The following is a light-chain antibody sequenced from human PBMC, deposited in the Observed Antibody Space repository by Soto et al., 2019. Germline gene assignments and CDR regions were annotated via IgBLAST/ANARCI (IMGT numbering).Light chain of an antibody. Sequence: EIVMTQSPATLSVSPGERATLSCRASRSVSSNLAWYQQKPGQAPRLLIYGASTRATGIPARFSGSGSGTEFTLTFSSLQSEDFAVYYCQQYNNWPRTFGQGTKV. CDR2: GAS. CDR3: QQYNNWPRT. CDR1: RSVSSN. J-gene: IGKJ1*01. V-gene: IGKV3-15*01.